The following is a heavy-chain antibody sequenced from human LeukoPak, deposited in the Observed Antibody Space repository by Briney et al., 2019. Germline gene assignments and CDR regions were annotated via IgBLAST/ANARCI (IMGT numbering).Heavy chain of an antibody. Sequence: PSETLSLTCVVYGGSFSVYYWSWIRQSPGKGLEWIGEINHTGNTNYNPSLKSRVTISIDTSKNQFFLKLNSVTAADKAVYYCARRGGAVAREIADYWGQGTLVTVSS. CDR1: GGSFSVYY. V-gene: IGHV4-34*01. J-gene: IGHJ4*02. D-gene: IGHD6-19*01. CDR3: ARRGGAVAREIADY. CDR2: INHTGNT.